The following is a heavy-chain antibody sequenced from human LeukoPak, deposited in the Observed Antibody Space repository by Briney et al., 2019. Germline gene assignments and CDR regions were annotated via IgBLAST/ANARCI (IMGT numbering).Heavy chain of an antibody. J-gene: IGHJ4*01. V-gene: IGHV3-7*01. CDR2: RKQDGSGR. Sequence: GGSLRLSCAASGFTFSSYWMSWVRQAPGKGLEWVGNRKQDGSGRYYVDSLKGRFTISRDNATTSLYLQMTSLSAEDPAVYSCARPIVGAAVGAYWGHGTLVTVSS. CDR1: GFTFSSYW. D-gene: IGHD1-26*01. CDR3: ARPIVGAAVGAY.